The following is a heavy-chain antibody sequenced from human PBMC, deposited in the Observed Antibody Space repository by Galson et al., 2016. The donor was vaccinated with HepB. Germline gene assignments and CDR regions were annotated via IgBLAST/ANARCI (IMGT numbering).Heavy chain of an antibody. CDR3: ASRHCSTGSCYSFDY. J-gene: IGHJ4*02. Sequence: TYYTPPLKSRVTMSVDTSKNQFSLKLSSVTAADTAVYYCASRHCSTGSCYSFDYWGQGTLVTVSS. D-gene: IGHD2-15*01. CDR2: T. V-gene: IGHV4-31*02.